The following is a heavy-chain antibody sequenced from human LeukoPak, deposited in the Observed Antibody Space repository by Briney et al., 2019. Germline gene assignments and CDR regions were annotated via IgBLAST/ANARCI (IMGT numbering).Heavy chain of an antibody. CDR1: GGTFSSYA. Sequence: ASVKVSCKASGGTFSSYAISWVRQAPGQGLEWMGGIIPIFGTANYAQKFQGRVTITADESTSTAYMELSSLRSEDTAVYYWATPRGTMVRGGAYDYYYYGMDVWGKGTTVTVSS. D-gene: IGHD3-10*01. CDR3: ATPRGTMVRGGAYDYYYYGMDV. V-gene: IGHV1-69*13. J-gene: IGHJ6*04. CDR2: IIPIFGTA.